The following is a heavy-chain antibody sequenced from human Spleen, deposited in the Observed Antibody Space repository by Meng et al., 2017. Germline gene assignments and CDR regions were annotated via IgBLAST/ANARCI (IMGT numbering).Heavy chain of an antibody. V-gene: IGHV4-34*01. CDR3: AKGYGWYDS. CDR1: GGSLSGYY. J-gene: IGHJ5*01. CDR2: IYPGGTT. D-gene: IGHD3-10*01. Sequence: QVQLQQWGAGLLKPSETLSLTCAVSGGSLSGYYWNWIRQPPGKGLEWIGEIYPGGTTNYNPSLKSRVTISADTSKNQFSLKLTSVTAADTAVYFCAKGYGWYDSWGQGTLVTVSS.